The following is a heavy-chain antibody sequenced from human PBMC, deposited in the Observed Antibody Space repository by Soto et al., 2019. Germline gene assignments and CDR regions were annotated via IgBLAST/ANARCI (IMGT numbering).Heavy chain of an antibody. V-gene: IGHV3-53*01. CDR2: IYRGGGT. J-gene: IGHJ3*02. CDR1: GLSVSWEY. Sequence: ESGGGLFQPGASLRISCAGSGLSVSWEYISWVRQPPGKGLEWVSIIYRGGGTYYADSAKGRCIISRDASKNMVFLQVNNLRAEDTATYYCARRDDSVAFDIWGQGTTVTVSS. D-gene: IGHD5-12*01. CDR3: ARRDDSVAFDI.